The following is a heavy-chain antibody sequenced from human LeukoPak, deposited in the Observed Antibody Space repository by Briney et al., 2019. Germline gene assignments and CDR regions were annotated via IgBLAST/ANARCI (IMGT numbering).Heavy chain of an antibody. CDR1: GFTFSTYG. CDR3: VKELSPFDY. J-gene: IGHJ4*02. Sequence: GGSLRLPCAASGFTFSTYGMHWVRQAPGKGLEWVSYISPSSGTIYYADSVKGRFTISRDNAKNSLYLQMNSLRDEDTAVYYCVKELSPFDYWGQGTLVTVSS. D-gene: IGHD2-8*01. V-gene: IGHV3-48*02. CDR2: ISPSSGTI.